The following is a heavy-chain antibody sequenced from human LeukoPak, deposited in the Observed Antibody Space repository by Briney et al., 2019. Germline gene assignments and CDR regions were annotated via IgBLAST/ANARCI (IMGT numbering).Heavy chain of an antibody. Sequence: ASQTLSLTCTVSGGSISSGGYYWSWIRQHPGKGLEWFGYIYYSGSTYYNPSLKSRVTISVDTSKNQFSLKLSSVTAADTAVYYCAREENFYDSSSVRAFDIWGQGTMVTVSS. CDR2: IYYSGST. J-gene: IGHJ3*02. D-gene: IGHD3-22*01. CDR3: AREENFYDSSSVRAFDI. CDR1: GGSISSGGYY. V-gene: IGHV4-31*03.